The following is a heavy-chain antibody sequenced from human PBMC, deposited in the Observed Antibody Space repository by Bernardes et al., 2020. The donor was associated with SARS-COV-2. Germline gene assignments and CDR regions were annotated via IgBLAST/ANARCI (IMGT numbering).Heavy chain of an antibody. J-gene: IGHJ4*02. V-gene: IGHV3-49*03. Sequence: GSLRLSCTASGFTFGDYAMSWFRQAPGKGLEWVGFIRSKAYGGTTEYAASVKGRFTISRDDSKSIAYLQMNSLKTEDTAVYYCTREDFWSGYYPDYWGQGTLVTVSS. D-gene: IGHD3-3*01. CDR2: IRSKAYGGTT. CDR3: TREDFWSGYYPDY. CDR1: GFTFGDYA.